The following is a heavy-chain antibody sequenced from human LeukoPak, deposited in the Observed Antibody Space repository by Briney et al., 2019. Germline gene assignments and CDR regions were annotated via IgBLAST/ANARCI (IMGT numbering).Heavy chain of an antibody. V-gene: IGHV6-1*01. D-gene: IGHD1-26*01. CDR1: WDSVSSNSAA. J-gene: IGHJ4*02. CDR3: ARTIFSRSYYFDY. CDR2: TYYRSKRYN. Sequence: TLSLTCAISWDSVSSNSAAWNWIRQSPSRGLEWLGRTYYRSKRYNAYAVSVKSRINIKPDTSKNQFSLQLNSVTPEDTAVYYCARTIFSRSYYFDYWGQGTLVTVSS.